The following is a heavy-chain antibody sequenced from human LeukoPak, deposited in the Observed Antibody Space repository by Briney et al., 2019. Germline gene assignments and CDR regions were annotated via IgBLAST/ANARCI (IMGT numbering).Heavy chain of an antibody. CDR3: ARLIVEVTAPSPSDY. V-gene: IGHV1-2*02. D-gene: IGHD2-21*02. Sequence: ASVKVSCKASGYTFTGYYMHWVRQAPGQGLEWMGWINPNSGGTNYAQKFQGRVTMTRDTSISTAYMELSRLRSDDTAVYYCARLIVEVTAPSPSDYWGQGTLVTVSS. CDR2: INPNSGGT. CDR1: GYTFTGYY. J-gene: IGHJ4*02.